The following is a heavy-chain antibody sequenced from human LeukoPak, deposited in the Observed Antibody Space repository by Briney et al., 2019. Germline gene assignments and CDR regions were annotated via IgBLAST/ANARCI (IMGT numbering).Heavy chain of an antibody. J-gene: IGHJ5*02. D-gene: IGHD1-1*01. CDR1: GFTFSSYG. CDR3: ARVATTGTTSAKYNWFDP. Sequence: HPGGSLRLSCAASGFTFSSYGMHWVRQAPGKGLEWVAVIWYDGSNKYYADSVKGRFTISRDNAKNTLYLQMNSLRAEDTAVYYCARVATTGTTSAKYNWFDPWGQGTLVTVSS. CDR2: IWYDGSNK. V-gene: IGHV3-33*01.